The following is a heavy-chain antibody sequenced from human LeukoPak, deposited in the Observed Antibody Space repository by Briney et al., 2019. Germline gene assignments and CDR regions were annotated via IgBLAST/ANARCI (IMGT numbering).Heavy chain of an antibody. CDR2: ISWNSGSI. J-gene: IGHJ3*02. V-gene: IGHV3-9*01. CDR1: GFTFDDYA. CDR3: AKDYSSGYYYNAFDI. Sequence: GRSLRLSCAASGFTFDDYAMHWVRQAPGKGLEWVSGISWNSGSIGYADSVKGRFTISRDNSKNTLYLQMNSLRAEDTAVYYCAKDYSSGYYYNAFDIWGQGTMVTVSS. D-gene: IGHD3-22*01.